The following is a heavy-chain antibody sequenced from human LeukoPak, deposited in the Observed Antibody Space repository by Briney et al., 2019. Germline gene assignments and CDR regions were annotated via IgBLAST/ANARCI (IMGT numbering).Heavy chain of an antibody. D-gene: IGHD4-17*01. Sequence: PGGSLTLSCAASGFTFSGSAMHWVRQASGKGLEWVGRIRSKANSYATAYAASVKGRFTISRDDSKNTAYLQMNSLKTEDTAVYYCTILLVGYGDYGGYWGQGTPVTVSS. CDR3: TILLVGYGDYGGY. J-gene: IGHJ4*02. V-gene: IGHV3-73*01. CDR1: GFTFSGSA. CDR2: IRSKANSYAT.